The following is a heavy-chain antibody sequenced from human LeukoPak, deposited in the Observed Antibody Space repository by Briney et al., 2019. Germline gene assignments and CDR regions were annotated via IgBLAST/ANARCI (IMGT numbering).Heavy chain of an antibody. Sequence: GRSLRLSCAASGFTFSSYGMHWVRQAPGKGLEWVAVISYDGSNKYYADSVKGRFTISRDNSKNTLYLQMNSLRAEDTAVYYCAKDGGYSSDWYGGWFDPWGQGTLVTVSS. CDR1: GFTFSSYG. D-gene: IGHD6-19*01. V-gene: IGHV3-30*18. J-gene: IGHJ5*02. CDR3: AKDGGYSSDWYGGWFDP. CDR2: ISYDGSNK.